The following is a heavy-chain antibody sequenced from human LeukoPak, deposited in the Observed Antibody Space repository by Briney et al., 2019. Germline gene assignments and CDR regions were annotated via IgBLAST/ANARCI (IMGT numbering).Heavy chain of an antibody. CDR2: IYNSGST. CDR3: ARSRDSYNYGFLDY. CDR1: GGSISSTSYY. V-gene: IGHV4-39*01. Sequence: SETLSLTCTVSGGSISSTSYYWGWIRQPPGKGLEWIASIYNSGSTYYNPSLKSRVTISVDTSKNQFSLKLSSVTAADTAVYYCARSRDSYNYGFLDYWGQGALVTVSS. D-gene: IGHD5-24*01. J-gene: IGHJ4*02.